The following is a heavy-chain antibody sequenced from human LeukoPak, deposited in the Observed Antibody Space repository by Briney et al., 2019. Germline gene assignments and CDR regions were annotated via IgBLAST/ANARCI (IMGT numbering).Heavy chain of an antibody. CDR2: INAGNGNT. CDR1: GYTFTGYY. V-gene: IGHV1-3*01. Sequence: ASVKVSCKASGYTFTGYYMHWVRQAPGQRLEWMGWINAGNGNTKYSQNFQGRVTITRDTSASTAYMELSSLRSEDTAVYYCARVSSTWCEEDYFDYWGQGTLVTVSS. J-gene: IGHJ4*02. CDR3: ARVSSTWCEEDYFDY. D-gene: IGHD6-13*01.